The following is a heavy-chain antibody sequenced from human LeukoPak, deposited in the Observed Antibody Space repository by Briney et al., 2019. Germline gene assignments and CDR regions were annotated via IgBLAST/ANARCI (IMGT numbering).Heavy chain of an antibody. CDR3: ARGWGATATTGPSDY. Sequence: SETLSLTCVVSGYSINSGFLWGWIRPPPGKGVDWIGNIYHSGTTYYNPSLERRVTISVDMSKNQFSLKLSSVTAADTAVYYCARGWGATATTGPSDYWGQGTLVTVSS. J-gene: IGHJ4*02. CDR2: IYHSGTT. D-gene: IGHD4-17*01. V-gene: IGHV4-38-2*01. CDR1: GYSINSGFL.